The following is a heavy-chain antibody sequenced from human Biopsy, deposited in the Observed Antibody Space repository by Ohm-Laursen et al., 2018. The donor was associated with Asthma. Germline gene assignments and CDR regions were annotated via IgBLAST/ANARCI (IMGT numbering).Heavy chain of an antibody. D-gene: IGHD3-9*01. CDR1: GYTFIHFA. CDR2: INAANGNT. Sequence: ASVKVSCKASGYTFIHFAIHWVRQAPGHSLEWMGWINAANGNTKYSQKFQGRLTISRDTSASTAYMDLSSLRSEDTAVYYCSRTYFDFLTGQVHDAFAMWGQGTMVTVSS. CDR3: SRTYFDFLTGQVHDAFAM. J-gene: IGHJ3*02. V-gene: IGHV1-3*01.